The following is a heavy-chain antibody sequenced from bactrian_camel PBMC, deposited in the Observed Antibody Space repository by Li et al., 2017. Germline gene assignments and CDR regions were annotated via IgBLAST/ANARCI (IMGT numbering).Heavy chain of an antibody. V-gene: IGHV3S9*01. J-gene: IGHJ4*01. CDR3: AEDPITWGSGDRWSHPKEYRY. D-gene: IGHD6*01. CDR2: IDTDGKT. Sequence: VQLVESGGGSVQAGGSLTLSCKVPGAPVTRFFMAWFRQVTGEEREGVAAIDTDGKTNYAQSVKGRFTIIKDIPKDILLLQMKNLKPDVTAMYYCAEDPITWGSGDRWSHPKEYRYWGLGTQVTVS. CDR1: GAPVTRFF.